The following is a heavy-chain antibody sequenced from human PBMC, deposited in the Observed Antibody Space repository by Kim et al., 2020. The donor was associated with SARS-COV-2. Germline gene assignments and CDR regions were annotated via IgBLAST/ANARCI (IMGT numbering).Heavy chain of an antibody. J-gene: IGHJ6*02. CDR2: IWYDGSNK. CDR3: AREVMITFGGVIETYYYGMDV. CDR1: GFTFSSYG. V-gene: IGHV3-33*01. D-gene: IGHD3-16*02. Sequence: GGSLRLSCAASGFTFSSYGMHWVRQAPGKGLEWVAVIWYDGSNKYYADSVKGRFTISRDNSKNTLYLQMNSLRAEDTAVYYCAREVMITFGGVIETYYYGMDVWGQGTTVTVSS.